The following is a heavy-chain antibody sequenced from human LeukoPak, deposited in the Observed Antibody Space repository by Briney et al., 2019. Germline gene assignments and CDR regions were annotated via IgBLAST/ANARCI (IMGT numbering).Heavy chain of an antibody. CDR1: GFTFSSYV. D-gene: IGHD1-7*01. CDR2: ISGSGGST. Sequence: GGSLRLSCAASGFTFSSYVVSWVRQAPGKGLEWVSGISGSGGSTYYADSVKGRFTISRDNSKNTLYLQMNSLRAEDTAVYYCAKDRGNWNYFPEYWGQGTLVTVSS. CDR3: AKDRGNWNYFPEY. V-gene: IGHV3-23*01. J-gene: IGHJ4*02.